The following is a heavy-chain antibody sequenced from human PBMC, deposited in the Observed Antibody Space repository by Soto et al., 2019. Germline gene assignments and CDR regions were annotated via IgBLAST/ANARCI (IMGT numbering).Heavy chain of an antibody. CDR1: GGTFSSYA. J-gene: IGHJ6*02. D-gene: IGHD2-15*01. CDR3: ASLYCSGGSCYSSHLGESYGMDV. CDR2: IIPIFGTA. Sequence: QVQLVQSGAEVKKPGSSVKVSCKASGGTFSSYAISWVRQAPGQGLEWMGGIIPIFGTANYAQKFQGRVTITADESTSTAYMELSSLRSEDTAVYYGASLYCSGGSCYSSHLGESYGMDVWGQGTTVTVSS. V-gene: IGHV1-69*12.